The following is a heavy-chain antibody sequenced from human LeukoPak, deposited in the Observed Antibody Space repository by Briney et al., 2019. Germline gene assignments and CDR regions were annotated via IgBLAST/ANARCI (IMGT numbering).Heavy chain of an antibody. CDR2: ISGSGGST. Sequence: PGGSLRLSCAASGFTFSSYAMSWVRQAPGKGLEWVSAISGSGGSTYYADSVKGRFTISRDNSKNTLYLQMNSLRAEDTAVYYCAKDPPRPDITMIVVVITGWFDPWGQGTLVTVSS. J-gene: IGHJ5*02. CDR1: GFTFSSYA. D-gene: IGHD3-22*01. CDR3: AKDPPRPDITMIVVVITGWFDP. V-gene: IGHV3-23*01.